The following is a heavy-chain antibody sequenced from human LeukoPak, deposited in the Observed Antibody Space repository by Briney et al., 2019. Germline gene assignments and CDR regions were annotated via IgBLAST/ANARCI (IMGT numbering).Heavy chain of an antibody. J-gene: IGHJ4*02. Sequence: SSGTLSLTCAVPGGSISSSNWWSWVRQPPGKGLEWIGEIYHSGSTNYNPSLKSRVTISVDKSKNQFSLKLSSVTAADTAVYYCASRYRGRYDSSGYRDYWGQGTLVTVSS. V-gene: IGHV4-4*02. D-gene: IGHD3-22*01. CDR1: GGSISSSNW. CDR2: IYHSGST. CDR3: ASRYRGRYDSSGYRDY.